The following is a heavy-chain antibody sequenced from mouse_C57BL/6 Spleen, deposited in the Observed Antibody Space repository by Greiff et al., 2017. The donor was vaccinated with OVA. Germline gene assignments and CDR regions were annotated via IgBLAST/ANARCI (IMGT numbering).Heavy chain of an antibody. D-gene: IGHD2-4*01. CDR1: GYTFTNYW. Sequence: VQLQESGAELVRPGTSVKMSCKASGYTFTNYWIGWAKQRPGHGLEWIGDIYPGGGYTNYNEQFKGKATLTADKSSSTAYMQFSSLTSEDSAIYYCARRYDYDGYYAMDYWGQGTSVTVSS. J-gene: IGHJ4*01. CDR3: ARRYDYDGYYAMDY. V-gene: IGHV1-63*01. CDR2: IYPGGGYT.